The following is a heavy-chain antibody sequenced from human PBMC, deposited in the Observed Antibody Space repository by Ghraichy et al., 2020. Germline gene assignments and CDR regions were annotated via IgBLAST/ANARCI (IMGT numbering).Heavy chain of an antibody. CDR3: ARDSEDYYGSGSYSNFDY. Sequence: GGSLRLSCAASGFTFSSYGMHWVRQAPGKGLEWVAVIWYDGSNKYYADSVKGRFTISRDNSKNTLYLQMNSLRAEDTAVYYCARDSEDYYGSGSYSNFDYWGQGTLVTVSS. CDR1: GFTFSSYG. V-gene: IGHV3-33*01. CDR2: IWYDGSNK. J-gene: IGHJ4*02. D-gene: IGHD3-10*01.